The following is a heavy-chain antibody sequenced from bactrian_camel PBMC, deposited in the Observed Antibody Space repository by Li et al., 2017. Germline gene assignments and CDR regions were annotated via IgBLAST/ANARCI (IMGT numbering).Heavy chain of an antibody. V-gene: IGHV3S42*01. J-gene: IGHJ7*01. D-gene: IGHD6*01. Sequence: DVQLVESGGGSVQAGGSLRLSCAASGYNYNYSSYCMGWFRQAPGKEREGVAGIESDGSTSYADSVKGRFTVSQDSAKNILYLQMNSLNPDDTAMYYCVADRSNDVLAVEAGTTGYYDMDSWGKGTQVTVS. CDR1: GYNYNYSSYC. CDR2: IESDGST.